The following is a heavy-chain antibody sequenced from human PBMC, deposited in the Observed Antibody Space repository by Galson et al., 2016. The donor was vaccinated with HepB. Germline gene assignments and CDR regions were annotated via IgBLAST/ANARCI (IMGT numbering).Heavy chain of an antibody. CDR1: GFTFSSYS. Sequence: SLRLSCAASGFTFSSYSMNWVRQAPGKGLEWVSSISSSSSYIYYADSVKGRFTISRDNAKNSLYLQMNSLRAEDTAVYYCARDWGPSKPGMDVWGQGTTVNVSS. D-gene: IGHD3-16*01. CDR3: ARDWGPSKPGMDV. J-gene: IGHJ6*02. CDR2: ISSSSSYI. V-gene: IGHV3-21*01.